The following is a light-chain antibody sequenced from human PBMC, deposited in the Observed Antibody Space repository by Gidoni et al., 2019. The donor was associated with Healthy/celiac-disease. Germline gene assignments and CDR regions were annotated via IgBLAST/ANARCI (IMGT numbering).Light chain of an antibody. CDR3: QQYGSLRGWT. Sequence: EIVLTQSPGTLSLSPGERATLSCRASQSVSSSYLAWYQQKPGQAPRLLIYGASSRATGIPDRFSGSGSGTDFTLTISRLEPEDFAVYYCQQYGSLRGWTFXQXTKVEIK. CDR2: GAS. CDR1: QSVSSSY. J-gene: IGKJ1*01. V-gene: IGKV3-20*01.